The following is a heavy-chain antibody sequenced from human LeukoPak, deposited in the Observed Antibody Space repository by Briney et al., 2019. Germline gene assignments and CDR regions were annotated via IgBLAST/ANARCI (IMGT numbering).Heavy chain of an antibody. D-gene: IGHD1-26*01. CDR2: MNPNTGNA. CDR1: GYTFTNFD. Sequence: ASVKVSCKASGYTFTNFDINWVRQATGQGLEWMGWMNPNTGNAGYAQKFQDRVTITWDASISTAYMDLSSLRSEDTAVYYCATAGEARVGATNWFDPWGQGTLVTVSS. V-gene: IGHV1-8*03. CDR3: ATAGEARVGATNWFDP. J-gene: IGHJ5*02.